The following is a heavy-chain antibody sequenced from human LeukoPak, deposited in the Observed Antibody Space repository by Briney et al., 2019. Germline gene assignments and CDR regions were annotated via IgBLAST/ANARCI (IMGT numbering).Heavy chain of an antibody. CDR1: GYSFTSYW. V-gene: IGHV5-51*01. CDR2: IYPGDSDT. CDR3: ARLVTAGHLYYGMDV. Sequence: GESLKISCKGSGYSFTSYWIGWVRRMPGKGLEWMGIIYPGDSDTRYSPSFQGQVTISADKSISTAYLQWSSLKASDTAMYYCARLVTAGHLYYGMDVWGQGTTVTVSS. J-gene: IGHJ6*02. D-gene: IGHD6-13*01.